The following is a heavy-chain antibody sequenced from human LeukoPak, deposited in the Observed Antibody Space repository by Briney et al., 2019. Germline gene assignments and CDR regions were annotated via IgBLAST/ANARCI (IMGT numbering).Heavy chain of an antibody. CDR2: IIPIFGTA. J-gene: IGHJ5*02. D-gene: IGHD2-2*01. Sequence: SVTVSFKASGGTFSSYAISWVRQAPGQGLEWMGGIIPIFGTANYAQKFQGRVTIITDESTSTAYMELSSLRSEDTAVYYCARESRGCSSTSCFPGSNWFDPWGQGTLVTVPS. CDR1: GGTFSSYA. V-gene: IGHV1-69*05. CDR3: ARESRGCSSTSCFPGSNWFDP.